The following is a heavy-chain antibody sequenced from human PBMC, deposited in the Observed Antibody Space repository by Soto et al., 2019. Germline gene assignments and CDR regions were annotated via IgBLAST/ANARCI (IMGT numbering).Heavy chain of an antibody. D-gene: IGHD5-12*01. Sequence: SETLSLTCTVSGGSVSSGSYYWSWIRQPPGKGLEWIGYIYYSGSTNYNPSLKSRVTISVDTSKNQFSLKLSSVTAADTAVYYCARGERAYQRDGYNYLSDYWGQGTLVTVSS. CDR1: GGSVSSGSYY. CDR3: ARGERAYQRDGYNYLSDY. CDR2: IYYSGST. V-gene: IGHV4-61*01. J-gene: IGHJ4*02.